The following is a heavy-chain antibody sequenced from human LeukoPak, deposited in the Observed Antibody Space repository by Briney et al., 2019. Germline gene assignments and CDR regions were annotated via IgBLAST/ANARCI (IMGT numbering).Heavy chain of an antibody. V-gene: IGHV1-2*02. Sequence: ASVKVSCKTSGYTFTGYYMHWVRQAPGQGLEWMGWMNPNSGGSNYAQKFQGRVTMARDTSIGTAYMELSSLRSDDTAVYYCATRVVAGIPYYFDHWGQGTLVTVSS. D-gene: IGHD6-19*01. J-gene: IGHJ4*02. CDR1: GYTFTGYY. CDR3: ATRVVAGIPYYFDH. CDR2: MNPNSGGS.